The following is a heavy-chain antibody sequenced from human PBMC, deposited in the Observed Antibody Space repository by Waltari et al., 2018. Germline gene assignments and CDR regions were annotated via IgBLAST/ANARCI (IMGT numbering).Heavy chain of an antibody. CDR3: ARATYYDFSSGYSFDN. J-gene: IGHJ4*02. CDR1: GGSISTYY. Sequence: QVQLQESGPGLVKPSETLSLTCSVSGGSISTYYSNWIRQTPGKGLEWIGYISSSGQTNYNPSLKSRVSVSLDTSKTRFSLRLSSVTAADTAVYYCARATYYDFSSGYSFDNWGQGTLVTVSS. D-gene: IGHD3-3*01. V-gene: IGHV4-59*01. CDR2: ISSSGQT.